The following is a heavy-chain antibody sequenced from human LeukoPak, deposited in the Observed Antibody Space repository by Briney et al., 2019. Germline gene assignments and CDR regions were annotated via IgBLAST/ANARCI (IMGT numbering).Heavy chain of an antibody. CDR1: GDSISSYY. Sequence: SETLSLTCTVSGDSISSYYWSWIRQPPGKGLEWIGYIYNSGGTSYIPSLKGRVTISIDTSKNQLSLELSSVTAADSAVYYCARLTRLSTSPDRYYLDYWGQGTLVTVSS. V-gene: IGHV4-4*09. CDR2: IYNSGGT. J-gene: IGHJ4*02. D-gene: IGHD6-6*01. CDR3: ARLTRLSTSPDRYYLDY.